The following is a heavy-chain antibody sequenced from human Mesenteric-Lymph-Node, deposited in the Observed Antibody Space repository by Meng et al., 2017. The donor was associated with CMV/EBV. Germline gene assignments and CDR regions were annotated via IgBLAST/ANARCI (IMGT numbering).Heavy chain of an antibody. D-gene: IGHD3-3*01. J-gene: IGHJ4*02. CDR1: GGSISSYY. CDR2: IHYSEST. V-gene: IGHV4-59*01. Sequence: GSLRLSCTVSGGSISSYYWSWVRQSPGKGLEWLGHIHYSESTKYNPSLESRVTMSLDRSRNQFSLRLSSVTAADTAVYFCVRGVSPTEWPLEKWGQGTLVTVSS. CDR3: VRGVSPTEWPLEK.